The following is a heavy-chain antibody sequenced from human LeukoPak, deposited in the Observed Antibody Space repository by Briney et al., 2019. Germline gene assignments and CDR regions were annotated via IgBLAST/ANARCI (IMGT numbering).Heavy chain of an antibody. D-gene: IGHD3-10*02. CDR1: GFTFSSYS. Sequence: GGSLRLSCAASGFTFSSYSMNWVRQAPGKGLEWVSSISSSGSTIYYADSVKGRFTISRDNAKNSLYLQMNSLRAEDTAVYYCAELGITMIGGVWGKGTTVTISS. CDR3: AELGITMIGGV. CDR2: ISSSGSTI. J-gene: IGHJ6*04. V-gene: IGHV3-48*04.